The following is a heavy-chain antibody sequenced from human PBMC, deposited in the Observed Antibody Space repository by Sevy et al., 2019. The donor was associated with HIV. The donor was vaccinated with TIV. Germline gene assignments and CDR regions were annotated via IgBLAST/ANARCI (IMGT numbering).Heavy chain of an antibody. Sequence: SETLSLTCTVSGGSISGYCWNWIRQPPGKGLEWIGYMYSSASTDYNPSLRSRVTISVDASKNQFSLKLNSVTAADTAVDYCARQTVIHDILSGWNYYGVDVWGQGTTVTVSS. CDR2: MYSSAST. CDR1: GGSISGYC. J-gene: IGHJ6*02. CDR3: ARQTVIHDILSGWNYYGVDV. V-gene: IGHV4-59*08. D-gene: IGHD3-9*01.